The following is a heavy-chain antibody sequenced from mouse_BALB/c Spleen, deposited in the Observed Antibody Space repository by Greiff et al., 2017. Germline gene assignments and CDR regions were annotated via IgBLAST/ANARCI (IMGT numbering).Heavy chain of an antibody. CDR3: TRRWYYDYGDYAMDY. CDR1: GYTFTSYY. V-gene: IGHV1S81*02. Sequence: VQLQQPGAELVKPGASVKLSCKASGYTFTSYYMYWVKQRPGQGLEWIGGINPSNGGTNFNEKFKSKATLTVDKSSSTAYMQLSSLTSEDSAVYYCTRRWYYDYGDYAMDYWGQGTSVTVSS. CDR2: INPSNGGT. J-gene: IGHJ4*01. D-gene: IGHD2-4*01.